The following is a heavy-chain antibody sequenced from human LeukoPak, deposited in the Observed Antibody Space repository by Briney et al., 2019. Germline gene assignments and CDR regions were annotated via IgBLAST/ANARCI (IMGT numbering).Heavy chain of an antibody. D-gene: IGHD3-16*02. J-gene: IGHJ4*02. CDR1: GGSISSYY. CDR2: IYYSGST. CDR3: ASLWGSYRQAAY. V-gene: IGHV4-59*01. Sequence: SETLSLTCTVSGGSISSYYWSWIRQPPGKGLEWIGYIYYSGSTNYNPSLKSRVTISVDTSKNQFSLKLSSVTAADTAVYYCASLWGSYRQAAYWGQGTLVTVSS.